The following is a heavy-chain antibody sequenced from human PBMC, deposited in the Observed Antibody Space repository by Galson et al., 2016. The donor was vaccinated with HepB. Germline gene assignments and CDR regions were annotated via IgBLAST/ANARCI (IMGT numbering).Heavy chain of an antibody. CDR3: ARQAPTAAGSYYYYGMDV. D-gene: IGHD6-13*01. CDR2: IYYSGST. Sequence: SETLSLTCTVSGGSISSSSYYWGWIRQPPGKGLEWIGSIYYSGSTYYNLSLKSRFTISVDTSKNQFSLKLSSVTAADTAVYYCARQAPTAAGSYYYYGMDVWGQGTTVTVSS. CDR1: GGSISSSSYY. V-gene: IGHV4-39*01. J-gene: IGHJ6*02.